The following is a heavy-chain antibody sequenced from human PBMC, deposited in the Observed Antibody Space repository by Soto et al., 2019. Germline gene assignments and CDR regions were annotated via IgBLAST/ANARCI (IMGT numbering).Heavy chain of an antibody. J-gene: IGHJ5*02. Sequence: QVQLQESGPGLVKPSQTLSLTCTVSGGSISSGGYYWSWIRQHPGKGLEWIGYIYYSGSTYYNPSRKRRVTISVDTYKNQFSLKLSSVTAADTAVYYCAREQGVGVYNWFDPWGQGTLVTVSS. CDR2: IYYSGST. V-gene: IGHV4-31*03. CDR1: GGSISSGGYY. D-gene: IGHD2-8*02. CDR3: AREQGVGVYNWFDP.